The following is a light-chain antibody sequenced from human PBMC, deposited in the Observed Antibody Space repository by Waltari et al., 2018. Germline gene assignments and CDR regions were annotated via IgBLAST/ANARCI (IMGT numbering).Light chain of an antibody. CDR2: YTK. CDR1: SSDIGNNY. V-gene: IGLV1-51*01. CDR3: ATWDSRLTSYV. J-gene: IGLJ1*01. Sequence: QSVLTQPPSVSAAPGQRVTISCSGSSSDIGNNYVSWYNQLPGTAPKHLIFYTKKGPPGIPAGLSGSKSGTSATLGITGLQTGDEADYYCATWDSRLTSYVFGTGTRVTVL.